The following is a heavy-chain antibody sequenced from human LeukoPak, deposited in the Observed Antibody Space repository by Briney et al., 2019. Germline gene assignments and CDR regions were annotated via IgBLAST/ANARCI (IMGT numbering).Heavy chain of an antibody. CDR2: ITGSGYIT. J-gene: IGHJ4*02. Sequence: GGSLRLSCAASGFTFNKYAMSWVRQAPGKGLEWVSAITGSGYITYYADSVKGRFTISRDNSKNTLYLQMNSLRADDTAVYYCAHDRGLDYWGQGTLVTVSS. CDR3: AHDRGLDY. D-gene: IGHD5-24*01. CDR1: GFTFNKYA. V-gene: IGHV3-23*01.